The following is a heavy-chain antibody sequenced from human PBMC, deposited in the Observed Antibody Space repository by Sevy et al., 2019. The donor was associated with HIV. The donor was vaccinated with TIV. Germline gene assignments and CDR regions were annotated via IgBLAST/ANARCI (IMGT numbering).Heavy chain of an antibody. D-gene: IGHD5-18*01. Sequence: SETLSLTCTVSGGSISSYYWSWIRQPPGKGLEWIGYFYYSGSTNYNPSLKSRVTISVDTSKNQFSLKLSSVTAADTAVYYCARGIRGYSYGAFDYWGQGTLVTVSS. V-gene: IGHV4-59*01. CDR3: ARGIRGYSYGAFDY. J-gene: IGHJ4*02. CDR1: GGSISSYY. CDR2: FYYSGST.